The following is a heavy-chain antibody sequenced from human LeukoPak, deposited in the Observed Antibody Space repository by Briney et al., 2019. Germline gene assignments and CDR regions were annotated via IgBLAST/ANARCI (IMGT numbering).Heavy chain of an antibody. V-gene: IGHV3-23*01. CDR1: GFTFSSYS. CDR3: AKDDAWLRYGE. D-gene: IGHD3-10*01. Sequence: GGSLRLSCAASGFTFSSYSMNWVRQAPGKGLEWVSAISGSGGSTYYADSVKGRFTISRDNSKNTVYLEVISLTDEDTAVYYCAKDDAWLRYGEWSQGTLVTVSS. J-gene: IGHJ4*02. CDR2: ISGSGGST.